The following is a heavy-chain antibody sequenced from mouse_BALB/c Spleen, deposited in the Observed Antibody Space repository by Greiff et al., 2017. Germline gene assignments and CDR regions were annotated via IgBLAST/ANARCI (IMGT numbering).Heavy chain of an antibody. V-gene: IGHV5-6-3*01. D-gene: IGHD2-14*01. CDR1: GFTFSSYG. Sequence: VQLKESGGGLVQPGGSLKLSCAASGFTFSSYGMSWVRQTPDKRLELVATINSNGGSTYYPDSVKGRFTISRDNAKNTLYLQMSSLKSEDTAMYYCARNYYRYYAMDYWGQGTSVTVSS. J-gene: IGHJ4*01. CDR3: ARNYYRYYAMDY. CDR2: INSNGGST.